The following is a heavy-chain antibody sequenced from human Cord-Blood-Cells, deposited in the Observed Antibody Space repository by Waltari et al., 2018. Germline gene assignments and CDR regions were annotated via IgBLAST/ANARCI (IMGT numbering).Heavy chain of an antibody. CDR3: ARVPSSGWHPDY. J-gene: IGHJ4*02. CDR2: IYSGGRT. V-gene: IGHV3-53*01. D-gene: IGHD6-19*01. CDR1: GFTVDANY. Sequence: EVQLVESGGGLIQPGGSLSLPCAPSGFTVDANYMSWVRQAPGKGVERVSVIYSGGRTYYADSVKGRFTISRDNSKNTLYLQMNSLRAEDTAVYYCARVPSSGWHPDYWGQGTLVTVSS.